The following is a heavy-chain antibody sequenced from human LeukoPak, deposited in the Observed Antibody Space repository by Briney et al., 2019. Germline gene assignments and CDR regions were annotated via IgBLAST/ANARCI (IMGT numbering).Heavy chain of an antibody. CDR2: IYPGDSHV. V-gene: IGHV5-51*01. D-gene: IGHD6-13*01. Sequence: GESLKISCEGSVYSFSLYWIAWVRQMPGKGLEWMGVIYPGDSHVLYGPSMQGRFTISSDKSINTAYLQWSSLEASDTAMYFCARLSGDSWSDTEYFSHWGQGTLVRVSS. CDR3: ARLSGDSWSDTEYFSH. CDR1: VYSFSLYW. J-gene: IGHJ1*01.